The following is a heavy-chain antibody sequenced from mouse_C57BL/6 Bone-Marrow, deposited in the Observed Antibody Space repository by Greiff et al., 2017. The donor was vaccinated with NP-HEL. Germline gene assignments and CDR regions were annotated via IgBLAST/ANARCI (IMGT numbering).Heavy chain of an antibody. CDR1: GFTFSSYA. CDR2: ISDGGSYT. V-gene: IGHV5-4*03. Sequence: EVKLVESGGGLVKPGGSLKLSCAASGFTFSSYAMSWVRQTPEKRLEWVATISDGGSYTYYPDNAKNNLYLQMSHLKSEDTAMYYCARGAYYYGSSYWYFDVWGTGTTVTVSS. D-gene: IGHD1-1*01. J-gene: IGHJ1*03. CDR3: ARGAYYYGSSYWYFDV.